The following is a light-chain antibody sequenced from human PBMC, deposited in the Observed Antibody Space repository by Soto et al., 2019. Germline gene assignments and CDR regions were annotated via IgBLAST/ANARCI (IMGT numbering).Light chain of an antibody. CDR2: EGT. V-gene: IGLV2-23*01. CDR1: ISDVGSYNL. CDR3: CAYAAGSAPYLV. J-gene: IGLJ2*01. Sequence: QSVLTQPASVSGSPGQSITISCTATISDVGSYNLVSWYQQHPGKAPKLMIYEGTKRPSGVSNRFSGSKSGNTASLTISGLQAEDEADYYCCAYAAGSAPYLVFGGGTKLTVL.